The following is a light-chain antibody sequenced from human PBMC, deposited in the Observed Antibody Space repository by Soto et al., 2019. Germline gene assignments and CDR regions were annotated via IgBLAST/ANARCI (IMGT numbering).Light chain of an antibody. CDR3: QQRRNWPLT. V-gene: IGKV3-11*01. J-gene: IGKJ3*01. Sequence: EIVLTQSPATLSLSPGERATLSCRASESVSSYLVWYQQRPGQAPRVLIDDASNRATGIPARFSGSGSGTDFTLTISSLEPEDSAVYYCQQRRNWPLTFGPGTKVEIK. CDR1: ESVSSY. CDR2: DAS.